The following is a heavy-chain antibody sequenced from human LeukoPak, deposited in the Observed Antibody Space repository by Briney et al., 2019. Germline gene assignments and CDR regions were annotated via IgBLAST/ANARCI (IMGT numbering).Heavy chain of an antibody. Sequence: PSETLSLTRVVSLGSLIGYLWSWLRQPAGKGLGWMGRISGSGSTDYNPSLKSRVTMSVDTSKNQFSLKLNSVTAADTAVYYCAREGRSSAPGYWGQGTLVTVSS. V-gene: IGHV4-4*07. D-gene: IGHD2-15*01. CDR2: ISGSGST. J-gene: IGHJ4*02. CDR1: LGSLIGYL. CDR3: AREGRSSAPGY.